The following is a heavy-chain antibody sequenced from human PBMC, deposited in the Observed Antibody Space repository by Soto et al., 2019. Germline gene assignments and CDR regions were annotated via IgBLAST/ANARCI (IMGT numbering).Heavy chain of an antibody. CDR1: GFSFSRYW. D-gene: IGHD1-26*01. J-gene: IGHJ4*01. V-gene: IGHV3-15*01. CDR3: TTSPGIVVMED. CDR2: IKSKTDGGTT. Sequence: GGSLRLSCAASGFSFSRYWMSWVRQAPGKGLEWVGRIKSKTDGGTTDYAAPVKGRFTISRDDSKNTLYLQMNSLKTEDTAVCYSTTSPGIVVMEDWGHGTGVAVSS.